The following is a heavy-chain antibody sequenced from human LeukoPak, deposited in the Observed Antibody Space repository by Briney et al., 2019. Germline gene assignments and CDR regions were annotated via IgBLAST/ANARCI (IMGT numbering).Heavy chain of an antibody. CDR1: GYTFTGYY. D-gene: IGHD2-15*01. CDR2: INPNSGGT. J-gene: IGHJ4*02. V-gene: IGHV1-2*04. CDR3: AREEIICSSSSCPLDY. Sequence: GASVKVPCKASGYTFTGYYIHWVRQAPGQGLEWVGWINPNSGGTSYTQKFQGWVTMTRDTSISTAYMELSRLRSDDTAVYYCAREEIICSSSSCPLDYWGQGTLVTVSS.